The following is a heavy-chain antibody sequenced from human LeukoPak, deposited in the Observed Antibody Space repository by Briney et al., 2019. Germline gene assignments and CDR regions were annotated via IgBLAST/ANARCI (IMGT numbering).Heavy chain of an antibody. CDR3: ARSEGYYDILTGYYYYYGVDV. CDR1: GFTFSSYG. CDR2: IWYDGSNK. Sequence: GRSLRLSCAASGFTFSSYGMHWVRQAPGKGLEWVAVIWYDGSNKYYADSVKGRFTISRDNSKNTLYLQINSLRAEDTAVYYCARSEGYYDILTGYYYYYGVDVWGKGTTVTVSS. D-gene: IGHD3-9*01. V-gene: IGHV3-33*01. J-gene: IGHJ6*04.